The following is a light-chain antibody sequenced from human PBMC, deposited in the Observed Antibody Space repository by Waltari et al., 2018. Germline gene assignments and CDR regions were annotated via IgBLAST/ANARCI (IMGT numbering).Light chain of an antibody. J-gene: IGKJ2*01. Sequence: EVVMTQSPVTLSVSPGERATLSCRASQSVTSNLAWYQQKAGQPPRLLIDETSTRVTGVPARFSGSGSGTEFTLTISSLQSEDSAVYYCQQYNDWPPYTFGQGTKLEIK. CDR3: QQYNDWPPYT. V-gene: IGKV3-15*01. CDR1: QSVTSN. CDR2: ETS.